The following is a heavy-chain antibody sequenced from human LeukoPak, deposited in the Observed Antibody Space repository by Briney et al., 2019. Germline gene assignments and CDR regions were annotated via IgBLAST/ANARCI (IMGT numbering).Heavy chain of an antibody. CDR2: IYSGGST. Sequence: GGSLRLSCAASGFTFSSNYMSWVRQAPGKGLEWVSVIYSGGSTYYADSVKGRFTISRDNSKNTLYLQMNSLRAEDTAVYYCATDRPLYCSSTSCYSAWGQGTLVTVSS. CDR1: GFTFSSNY. J-gene: IGHJ5*02. D-gene: IGHD2-2*01. V-gene: IGHV3-66*01. CDR3: ATDRPLYCSSTSCYSA.